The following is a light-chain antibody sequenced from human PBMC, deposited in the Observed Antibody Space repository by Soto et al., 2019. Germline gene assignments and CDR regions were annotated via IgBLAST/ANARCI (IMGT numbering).Light chain of an antibody. CDR1: SSDVGSYDH. Sequence: QSVLTQPASVSGSPGQSITISCSGTSSDVGSYDHVAWYQQFPGKSPKLMIYAVSERPSGVSDRFSGSKSGITASLTISGLQAEDEADYYCAAWDDSLNGRVFGTGTKLTVL. J-gene: IGLJ1*01. CDR2: AVS. CDR3: AAWDDSLNGRV. V-gene: IGLV2-14*03.